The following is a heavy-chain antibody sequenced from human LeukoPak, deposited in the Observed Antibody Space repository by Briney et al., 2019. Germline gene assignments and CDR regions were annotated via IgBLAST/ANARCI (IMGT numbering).Heavy chain of an antibody. CDR2: MYTSGST. Sequence: SETLSLTCTVSGGSISSYYWSWIRQPAGKGLEWIGRMYTSGSTKYNPSLKSRVTMSVDTSKNQFSLKLNSVTAADTAVYYCARVVPRGGDDYWGQGTLVTVSS. CDR1: GGSISSYY. V-gene: IGHV4-4*07. D-gene: IGHD2-21*01. J-gene: IGHJ4*02. CDR3: ARVVPRGGDDY.